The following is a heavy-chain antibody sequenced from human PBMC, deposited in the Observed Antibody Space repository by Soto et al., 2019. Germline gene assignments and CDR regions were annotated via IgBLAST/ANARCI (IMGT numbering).Heavy chain of an antibody. V-gene: IGHV4-39*01. CDR3: AYSSSSNAFDI. CDR2: IYYTGST. Sequence: ETLSLTCTVSGGSISSSSYYWAWIRQPPGKGLEWIGNIYYTGSTYYNPSLKSRVTISVDTSKNQFSLQLSSVTAADTAVYYCAYSSSSNAFDIWGQGTMVTVSS. D-gene: IGHD6-13*01. J-gene: IGHJ3*02. CDR1: GGSISSSSYY.